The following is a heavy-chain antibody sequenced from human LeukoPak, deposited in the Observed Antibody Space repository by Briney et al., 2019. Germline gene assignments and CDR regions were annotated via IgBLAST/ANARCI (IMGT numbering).Heavy chain of an antibody. J-gene: IGHJ4*02. D-gene: IGHD4-11*01. CDR2: IWNDGSSQ. V-gene: IGHV3-33*06. CDR1: KFTFSHYG. CDR3: AKDAERGFDYSNSLDK. Sequence: GGPLRLSCAASKFTFSHYGMHWVRQATGKGLEWVAVIWNDGSSQYYADSVKGRFTVSRDNSQKTLYLQMNGLRPEDTAVYYCAKDAERGFDYSNSLDKWGQGTLVTVSS.